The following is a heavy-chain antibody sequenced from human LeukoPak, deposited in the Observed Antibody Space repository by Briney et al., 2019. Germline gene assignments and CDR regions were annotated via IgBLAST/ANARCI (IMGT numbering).Heavy chain of an antibody. CDR2: INLSGST. J-gene: IGHJ4*02. CDR1: GGSFSSSY. CDR3: ARVSISLFGVVTAHFDS. V-gene: IGHV4-34*01. D-gene: IGHD3-3*01. Sequence: SETQSLTCGVSGGSFSSSYWGWIRQPPGKGLEWIGEINLSGSTNYNSSLTSRVTISLDTSKNQFSLNLRSVTTADTAVSYCARVSISLFGVVTAHFDSWGQGTLIAVSS.